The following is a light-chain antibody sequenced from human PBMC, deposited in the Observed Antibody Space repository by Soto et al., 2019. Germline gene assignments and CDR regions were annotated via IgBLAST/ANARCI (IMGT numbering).Light chain of an antibody. Sequence: DIVMTQSPDSLAVSLGERATINCKSSQSVLYSSNNKNYLAWYQQKPGQPPKLLIYWASTRESGVPDRFSGSGSGTDFTLTISSLQADYVAVDYCQQYYSTPQTFGQGAQVAIK. V-gene: IGKV4-1*01. CDR2: WAS. J-gene: IGKJ1*01. CDR3: QQYYSTPQT. CDR1: QSVLYSSNNKNY.